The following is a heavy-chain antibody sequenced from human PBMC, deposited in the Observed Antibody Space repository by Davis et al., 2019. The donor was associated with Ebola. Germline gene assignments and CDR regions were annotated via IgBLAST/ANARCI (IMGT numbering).Heavy chain of an antibody. CDR3: AKELDVVVPAAIVYYYYGMDV. V-gene: IGHV3-30*18. D-gene: IGHD2-2*02. CDR1: GFTFSSYR. J-gene: IGHJ6*02. CDR2: MSYDESNN. Sequence: AGSLTLSCAASGFTFSSYRFHWVRQAPGKGLEWVAVMSYDESNNYYADSVTGRFTISRDNSKNTLYLQMNSLRAEDTAVYYCAKELDVVVPAAIVYYYYGMDVWGQGTTVTVSS.